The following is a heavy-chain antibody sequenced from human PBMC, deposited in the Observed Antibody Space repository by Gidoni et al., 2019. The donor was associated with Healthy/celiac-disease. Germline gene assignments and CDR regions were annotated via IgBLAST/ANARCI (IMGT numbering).Heavy chain of an antibody. V-gene: IGHV4-34*01. J-gene: IGHJ4*02. CDR3: VARRGHSSGSDY. CDR2: INHSGST. Sequence: QVQLQQWGAGLLQPSETLSLTCAVYGGSFSGYYWSWIRQPPGKGLEWIGEINHSGSTNYNPSLKSRGTISVDTSKNQFSLKLSSVTAADTAVYYCVARRGHSSGSDYWGQGTLVTVSS. CDR1: GGSFSGYY. D-gene: IGHD6-19*01.